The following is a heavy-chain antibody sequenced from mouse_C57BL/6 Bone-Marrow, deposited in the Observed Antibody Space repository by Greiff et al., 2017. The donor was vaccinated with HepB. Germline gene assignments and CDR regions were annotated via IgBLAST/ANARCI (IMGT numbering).Heavy chain of an antibody. CDR1: GYTFTSYW. V-gene: IGHV1-64*01. D-gene: IGHD1-1*01. Sequence: VQLQQPGAELVKPGASVKLSCKASGYTFTSYWMHWVKQRPGQGLEWIGMIHPNSGSTNYNEKFKSKATLTVDKSSSTAYMQLSSLTSEDSAVYYCARSPFITTVVATYFDYWGQGTTLTVSS. CDR3: ARSPFITTVVATYFDY. J-gene: IGHJ2*01. CDR2: IHPNSGST.